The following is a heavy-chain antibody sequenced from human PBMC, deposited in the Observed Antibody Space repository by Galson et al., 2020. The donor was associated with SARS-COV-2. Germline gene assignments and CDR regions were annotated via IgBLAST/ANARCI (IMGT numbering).Heavy chain of an antibody. CDR2: INNDASST. D-gene: IGHD1-26*01. CDR3: AREFDHVRSFFYYYGMDV. Sequence: GSLRLSCAASGFTFSNYWMHWVRQVPGKGLVCVSRINNDASSTSYADSVKGRFTISRDNAKNTLFLQMNSLRGEDTSVYYCAREFDHVRSFFYYYGMDVWGQGTTVTVSS. V-gene: IGHV3-74*01. CDR1: GFTFSNYW. J-gene: IGHJ6*02.